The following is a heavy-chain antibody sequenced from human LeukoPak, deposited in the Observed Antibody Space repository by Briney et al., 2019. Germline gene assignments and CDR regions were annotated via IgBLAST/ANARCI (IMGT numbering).Heavy chain of an antibody. CDR1: GGSISSSSYY. CDR2: IYHSGDT. CDR3: ARLRGAGSNWFDP. J-gene: IGHJ5*02. D-gene: IGHD4/OR15-4a*01. V-gene: IGHV4-31*03. Sequence: SETLSLTCTVSGGSISSSSYYWGWIRQHPGSGLEWIGYIYHSGDTYFNPSLKTRATMSIDTSRNQFTLRLTSVTAADTARYFCARLRGAGSNWFDPWGQGTPVTVSS.